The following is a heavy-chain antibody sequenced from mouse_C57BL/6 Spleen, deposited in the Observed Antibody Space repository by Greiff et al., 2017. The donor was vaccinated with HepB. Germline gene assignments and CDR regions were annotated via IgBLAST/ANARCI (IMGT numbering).Heavy chain of an antibody. Sequence: QVQLQQSGPELVKPGASVKISCKASGYAFSSSWMNWVKQRPGKGLEWIGRIYPGDGDTNYNGKFKGKATLTADKSSSTAYMQLSSLTSEDSAVYFCARRATVVEDYAMDYWGQGTSVTVSS. V-gene: IGHV1-82*01. J-gene: IGHJ4*01. CDR3: ARRATVVEDYAMDY. CDR2: IYPGDGDT. CDR1: GYAFSSSW. D-gene: IGHD1-1*01.